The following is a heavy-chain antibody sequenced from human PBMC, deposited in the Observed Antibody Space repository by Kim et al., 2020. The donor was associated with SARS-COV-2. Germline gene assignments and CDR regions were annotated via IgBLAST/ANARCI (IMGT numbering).Heavy chain of an antibody. CDR2: IYHSGTT. D-gene: IGHD6-13*01. Sequence: SETLSLTCAVSGGSISSGYYSWSWIRQAPGKGLEWIGYIYHSGTTYYATSLKSRVTISVDRSNNQFSLQLTSVTAADTALYYCVATSSSWYYDYWGQGTL. CDR3: VATSSSWYYDY. CDR1: GGSISSGYYS. V-gene: IGHV4-30-2*01. J-gene: IGHJ4*02.